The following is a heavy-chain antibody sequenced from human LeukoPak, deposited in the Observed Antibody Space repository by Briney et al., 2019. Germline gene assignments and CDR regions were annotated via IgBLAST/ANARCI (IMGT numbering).Heavy chain of an antibody. CDR3: AKDPDRAKSIVGATNDY. Sequence: GGSLRLSCAASGFTFSNYGMYWVRQAPGKGLEWVAVISYDGSNKYYADSVKGRFTISRDNSKNTLYLQMNSLRAEDTAVYYCAKDPDRAKSIVGATNDYWGQGTLVTVSS. J-gene: IGHJ4*02. D-gene: IGHD1-26*01. V-gene: IGHV3-30*18. CDR2: ISYDGSNK. CDR1: GFTFSNYG.